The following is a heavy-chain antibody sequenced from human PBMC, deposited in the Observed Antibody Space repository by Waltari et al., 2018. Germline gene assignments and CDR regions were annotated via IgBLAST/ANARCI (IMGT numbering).Heavy chain of an antibody. CDR1: GYSIISGYY. V-gene: IGHV4-38-2*01. CDR2: LYHSRNT. CDR3: ARRLSSSAWYAAFDI. D-gene: IGHD6-13*01. J-gene: IGHJ3*02. Sequence: QVQLQESGPGLVKPSETLSLTCAVSGYSIISGYYWGWIRLPPGKGLEWIGSLYHSRNTYYNPSLKSRVTISVDTSKNRLSLMLSSVTAADTAVYYCARRLSSSAWYAAFDIWGQGTMVTVSA.